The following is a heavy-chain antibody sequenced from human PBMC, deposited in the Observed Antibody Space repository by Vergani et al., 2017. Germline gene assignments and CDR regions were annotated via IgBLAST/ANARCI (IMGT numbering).Heavy chain of an antibody. CDR1: GYTFTGYY. V-gene: IGHV1-2*02. D-gene: IGHD3-22*01. CDR2: INPNSGGT. Sequence: QVQLVQSGAEVKKPGASVKVSCKASGYTFTGYYMHWVRQAPGQGLEWMGWINPNSGGTNYAQKFQGRVTMTRDKSISTAYMELSRLRSDDTAVYYCAREDPMTMIVVAPRNSFDYWGQGTLVTVSS. CDR3: AREDPMTMIVVAPRNSFDY. J-gene: IGHJ4*02.